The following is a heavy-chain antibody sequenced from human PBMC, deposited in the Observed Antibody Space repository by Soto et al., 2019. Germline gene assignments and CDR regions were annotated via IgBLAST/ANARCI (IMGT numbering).Heavy chain of an antibody. V-gene: IGHV4-61*01. CDR3: ARDRDGDYFDY. D-gene: IGHD4-17*01. CDR1: GGSVSSGSYY. CDR2: IYYSGST. Sequence: SETLSLTCTVSGGSVSSGSYYWSWIRQPPGKGLEWIGYIYYSGSTNYNPSLKSRVTISVDTSKNQFSLKLSSVTAADTAVYYCARDRDGDYFDYWGQGTLVTVSS. J-gene: IGHJ4*02.